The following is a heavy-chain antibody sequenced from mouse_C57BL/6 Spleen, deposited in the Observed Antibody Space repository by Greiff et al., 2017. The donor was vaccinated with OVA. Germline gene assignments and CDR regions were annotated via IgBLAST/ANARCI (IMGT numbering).Heavy chain of an antibody. CDR1: GYTFTSYW. J-gene: IGHJ4*01. V-gene: IGHV1-55*01. Sequence: QVQLKQPGAELVKPGASVKMSCKASGYTFTSYWITWVKQRPGQGLEWIGDIYPGSGSTNYNEKFKSKATLTVDTSSSTAYMQLSSLTSEDSAVYYCARDYDYGHYYAMDYWGQGTSVTVSS. CDR2: IYPGSGST. D-gene: IGHD2-4*01. CDR3: ARDYDYGHYYAMDY.